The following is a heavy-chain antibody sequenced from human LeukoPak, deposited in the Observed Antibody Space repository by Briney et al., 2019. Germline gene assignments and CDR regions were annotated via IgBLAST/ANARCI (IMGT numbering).Heavy chain of an antibody. Sequence: SETLSLTCSVSGGSISRSRYYWGWIRQPPGKGLEWIGSIYYSGSTYYNPSLRSRVTISVDTSKNQFSLRLISVTAADTAVYYCARHWDSSGWNFDYWGQGTLVTVSS. V-gene: IGHV4-39*01. CDR2: IYYSGST. CDR1: GGSISRSRYY. CDR3: ARHWDSSGWNFDY. D-gene: IGHD6-19*01. J-gene: IGHJ4*02.